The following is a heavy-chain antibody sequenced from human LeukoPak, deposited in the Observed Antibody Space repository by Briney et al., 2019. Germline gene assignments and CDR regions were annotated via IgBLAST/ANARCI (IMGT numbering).Heavy chain of an antibody. CDR3: ARGWIAAAVDY. D-gene: IGHD6-13*01. J-gene: IGHJ4*02. V-gene: IGHV4-61*02. Sequence: PSETLSLTCTVSGGSISSGSYYWSWIRQPAGKGLEWIGRIYTSGSTNYNPSLKSQVTISVDTSKNQFSLKLSSVTAADTAVYYCARGWIAAAVDYWGQGTLVTVSS. CDR2: IYTSGST. CDR1: GGSISSGSYY.